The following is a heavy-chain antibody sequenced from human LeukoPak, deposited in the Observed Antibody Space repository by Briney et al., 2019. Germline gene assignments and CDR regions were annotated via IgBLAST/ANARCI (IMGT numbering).Heavy chain of an antibody. D-gene: IGHD6-13*01. Sequence: ASVTVSFKASGYTLTVYYMHWMRQAPGQRLEWMGWINPNSGGTNYAQKFQGRVTMTRDTSSSTVYMELSRLRSDDTAVYYCARDPGAQIYAGTLANDYWGQGTLVTVSS. CDR3: ARDPGAQIYAGTLANDY. J-gene: IGHJ4*02. V-gene: IGHV1-2*02. CDR1: GYTLTVYY. CDR2: INPNSGGT.